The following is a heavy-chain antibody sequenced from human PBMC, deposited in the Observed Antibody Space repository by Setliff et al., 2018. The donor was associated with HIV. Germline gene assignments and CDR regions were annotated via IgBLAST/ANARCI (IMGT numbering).Heavy chain of an antibody. CDR3: AKTQTVIAVYGPFDS. J-gene: IGHJ4*02. D-gene: IGHD2-21*01. Sequence: GGSLRLSCAASGFTFSSYSMNWVRQAPGKGLEWVSYISGSTSTIYYAESVKGRFTVSRDNSNNTVYLQMNSLRAEDTAMYYCAKTQTVIAVYGPFDSWGQGTPVTVSS. CDR1: GFTFSSYS. V-gene: IGHV3-48*01. CDR2: ISGSTSTI.